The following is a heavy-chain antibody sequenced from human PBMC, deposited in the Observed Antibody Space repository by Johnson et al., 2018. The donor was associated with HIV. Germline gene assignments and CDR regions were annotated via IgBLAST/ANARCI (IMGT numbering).Heavy chain of an antibody. CDR1: EFTFSSYG. Sequence: QVQLVESGGGVVQPGKSLRIYCAVSEFTFSSYGMHWVRQAPGKGLEWVAFIRYDGSNKYYADSVKGRFTISRDNSENTLYLQMNSLRAEDTAVYYCARWGYGSSPLDAFDSWGQGTMVTVSS. CDR3: ARWGYGSSPLDAFDS. D-gene: IGHD6-6*01. V-gene: IGHV3-30*02. J-gene: IGHJ3*02. CDR2: IRYDGSNK.